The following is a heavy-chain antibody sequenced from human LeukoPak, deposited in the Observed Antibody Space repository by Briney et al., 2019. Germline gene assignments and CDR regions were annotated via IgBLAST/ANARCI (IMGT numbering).Heavy chain of an antibody. CDR3: ATHSRIAVAGDFDY. D-gene: IGHD6-19*01. V-gene: IGHV3-23*01. Sequence: GGSLRLSCAASGFTFSSYAMSWVRQAPGKGLEWVSAISGSSGSTYYADSVKGRFTISRDNSKNTLYLQMNSLRAEDTAVYYCATHSRIAVAGDFDYWGQGTLVTVSS. J-gene: IGHJ4*02. CDR1: GFTFSSYA. CDR2: ISGSSGST.